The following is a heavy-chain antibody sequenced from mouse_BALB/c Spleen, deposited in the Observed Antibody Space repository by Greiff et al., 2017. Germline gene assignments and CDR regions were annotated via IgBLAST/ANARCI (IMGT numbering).Heavy chain of an antibody. V-gene: IGHV1S81*02. D-gene: IGHD2-1*01. J-gene: IGHJ2*01. Sequence: QVQLQQPGAELVKPGASVKLSCKASGYTFTSYWMHWVKQRPGQGLEWIGEINPSNGRTNYNEKFKSKATLTVDKSSSTAYMQLSSLTSEDSAVYYCARESFYYGNYGYFDYWGQGTTLTVSS. CDR2: INPSNGRT. CDR3: ARESFYYGNYGYFDY. CDR1: GYTFTSYW.